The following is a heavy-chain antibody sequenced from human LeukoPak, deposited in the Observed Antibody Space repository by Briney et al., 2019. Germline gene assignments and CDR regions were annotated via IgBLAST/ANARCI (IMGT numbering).Heavy chain of an antibody. CDR3: ARAAIRVRRAFDI. J-gene: IGHJ3*02. D-gene: IGHD4-11*01. V-gene: IGHV4-34*01. Sequence: SETLSLTCAVYGGSFSGYYWSWIRQPPGKGLEWIGEINHSGSTNYNPSLKSRVTISVDTSKNQFSLQLSSVTAADTAVYYCARAAIRVRRAFDIWGQRTMVTVSS. CDR2: INHSGST. CDR1: GGSFSGYY.